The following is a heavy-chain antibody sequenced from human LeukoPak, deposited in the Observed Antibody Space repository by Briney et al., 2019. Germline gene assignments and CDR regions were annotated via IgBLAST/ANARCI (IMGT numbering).Heavy chain of an antibody. D-gene: IGHD6-19*01. CDR3: AREGQWLATQYFDY. CDR1: GFIFSTFN. J-gene: IGHJ4*02. CDR2: ISSSSSYI. V-gene: IGHV3-21*01. Sequence: PGGSLRLSCAASGFIFSTFNMNWVRQAPGKGLEWFSSISSSSSYIYYADSVKGRFTISRDNAKNSLYLQMNSLRAEDTAVYYCAREGQWLATQYFDYWGQGTLVTVSS.